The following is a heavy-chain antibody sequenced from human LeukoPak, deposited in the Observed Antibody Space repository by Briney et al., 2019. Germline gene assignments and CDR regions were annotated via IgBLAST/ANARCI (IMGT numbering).Heavy chain of an antibody. CDR3: AREGWSESGSYLYYFDY. V-gene: IGHV4-59*12. J-gene: IGHJ4*02. Sequence: SSETLSLTCTVSGGSISSYYWSWIRQPPGKGLEWIGYIYYSGSTNYNPSLKSRVTISVDTSKNQFSLKLSSVTAADTAVYYCAREGWSESGSYLYYFDYWGQGTLVTVSS. CDR1: GGSISSYY. D-gene: IGHD1-26*01. CDR2: IYYSGST.